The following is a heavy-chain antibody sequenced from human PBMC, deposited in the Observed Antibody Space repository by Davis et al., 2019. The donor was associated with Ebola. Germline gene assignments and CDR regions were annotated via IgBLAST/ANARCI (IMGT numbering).Heavy chain of an antibody. V-gene: IGHV5-51*01. D-gene: IGHD1/OR15-1a*01. J-gene: IGHJ2*01. Sequence: GESLKISCKTSGYSFTSYWIGWVRQMPGRDLEWMGIFHPGDSDSRYNPSFQGQVTISADKSINTAYLQWSSLKASDTAMYYCAIEQPGHYWYIDLWGRGTLVTVSS. CDR3: AIEQPGHYWYIDL. CDR2: FHPGDSDS. CDR1: GYSFTSYW.